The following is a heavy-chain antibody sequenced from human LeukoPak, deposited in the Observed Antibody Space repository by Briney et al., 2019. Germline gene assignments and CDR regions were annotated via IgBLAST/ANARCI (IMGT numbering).Heavy chain of an antibody. J-gene: IGHJ5*02. CDR1: GGSISSYY. D-gene: IGHD3-9*01. V-gene: IGHV4-59*01. CDR2: IYYSGST. Sequence: PSETLSLTCTVSGGSISSYYWSWIRQPPGKGLEWIGYIYYSGSTNYNPSLKSRVTISVDTSKNQFSLKLSSVTAADAAVYYCARDSREYYDILTGSNWFDPWGQGTLVTVSS. CDR3: ARDSREYYDILTGSNWFDP.